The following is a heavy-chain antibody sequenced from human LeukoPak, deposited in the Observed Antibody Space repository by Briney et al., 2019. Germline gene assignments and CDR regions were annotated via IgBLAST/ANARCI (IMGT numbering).Heavy chain of an antibody. CDR3: ARAPVQYCGGDCDAFDI. V-gene: IGHV3-74*01. Sequence: PGGSLRLSCAASGFTFSSYGMHWVRQAPGKGLVWVSRINSDGGSTTYADSVKGRFTISRDHAKKTLYLQMNSLRAGDTAVFYCARAPVQYCGGDCDAFDIWGQGTMVTVSS. D-gene: IGHD2-21*02. J-gene: IGHJ3*02. CDR1: GFTFSSYG. CDR2: INSDGGST.